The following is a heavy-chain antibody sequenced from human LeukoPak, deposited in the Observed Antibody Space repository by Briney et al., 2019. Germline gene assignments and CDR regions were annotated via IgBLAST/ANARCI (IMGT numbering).Heavy chain of an antibody. D-gene: IGHD3-10*01. V-gene: IGHV1-58*02. J-gene: IGHJ4*02. CDR2: IVVGSGNT. Sequence: GTSVKVSCKASGFTFTNSAMQWVRQARGQRLEWIGWIVVGSGNTNYAQKFQERVTITTDESTSTAYMELSSLRSEDTAVYYCARVGYYYGSGSYYGAFDYWGQGTLVTVSS. CDR1: GFTFTNSA. CDR3: ARVGYYYGSGSYYGAFDY.